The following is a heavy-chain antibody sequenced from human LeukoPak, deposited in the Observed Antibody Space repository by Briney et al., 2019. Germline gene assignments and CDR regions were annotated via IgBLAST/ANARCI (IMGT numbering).Heavy chain of an antibody. V-gene: IGHV3-66*02. CDR2: IYGGDAA. CDR1: GINVSSNY. D-gene: IGHD6-13*01. J-gene: IGHJ4*02. CDR3: VTSTGQQFIPYDY. Sequence: GGSLRLSCAASGINVSSNYMTWIRQAPGKGLEWVSLIYGGDAAYYAESVRGRFMTSRDNLKNTLFLQMNSLRVEGTAVYYCVTSTGQQFIPYDYWGQGTHVTVSS.